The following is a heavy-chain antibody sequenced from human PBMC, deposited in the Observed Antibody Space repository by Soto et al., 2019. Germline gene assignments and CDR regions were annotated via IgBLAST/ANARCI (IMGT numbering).Heavy chain of an antibody. CDR1: GGSFSGYY. CDR3: ARLRWEQPWVFDY. CDR2: INHSGGT. J-gene: IGHJ4*02. Sequence: QVQLQQWGAGLLKPSETLSLTCAVYGGSFSGYYWSWIRQPPGKGLEWIGEINHSGGTNYIPSVKSRVPISVDTSQNQFSLKLSSVAAADTAVYYCARLRWEQPWVFDYWGQGTLVTVSS. D-gene: IGHD1-26*01. V-gene: IGHV4-34*02.